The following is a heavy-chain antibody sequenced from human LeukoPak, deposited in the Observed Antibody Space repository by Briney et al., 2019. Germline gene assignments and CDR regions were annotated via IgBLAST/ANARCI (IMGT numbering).Heavy chain of an antibody. CDR3: ARDLSVGSKPDLGFDY. D-gene: IGHD1-26*01. J-gene: IGHJ4*02. V-gene: IGHV3-21*01. CDR2: ISSSSRYI. Sequence: PGGSLRLSCAASGFTFSSYGMSWVRQAPGKGLEWVSSISSSSRYIYYTDSVKGRFTISRDNAKNSLYLQMNSLRAEDTAVYYCARDLSVGSKPDLGFDYWGQGTLVTVSS. CDR1: GFTFSSYG.